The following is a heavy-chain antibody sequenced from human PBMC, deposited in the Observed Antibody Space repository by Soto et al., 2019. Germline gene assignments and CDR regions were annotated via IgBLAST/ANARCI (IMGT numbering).Heavy chain of an antibody. J-gene: IGHJ5*01. CDR2: LYYSRST. CDR1: GGSISSYY. D-gene: IGHD6-19*01. V-gene: IGHV4-59*01. CDR3: ARGGRSGWSRWFDP. Sequence: QVQLQESGPGLVKPSETLSLTCTVSGGSISSYYWSWIRQPPGKGLEWIGYLYYSRSTNYNPTLKSRVTISVATSKNKFSLKASSVTAADTAVYYCARGGRSGWSRWFDPWGQGTRVSVSS.